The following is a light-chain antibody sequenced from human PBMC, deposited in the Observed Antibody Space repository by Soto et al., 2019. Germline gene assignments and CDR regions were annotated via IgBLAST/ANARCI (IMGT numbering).Light chain of an antibody. J-gene: IGLJ1*01. CDR2: SNN. V-gene: IGLV1-44*01. CDR3: AAWAYRLNSDV. Sequence: QSVLTQPPSATGSPGQSVTISWSGTISNIGSNSVNWYQQLPGTAPSLLIYSNNQRASGVSGRFSGSKSGTSASLAISGLRSEDQSDYYCAAWAYRLNSDVFGPGNKGTVL. CDR1: ISNIGSNS.